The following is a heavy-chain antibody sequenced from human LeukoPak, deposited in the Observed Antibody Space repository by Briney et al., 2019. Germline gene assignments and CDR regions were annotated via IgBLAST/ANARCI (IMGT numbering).Heavy chain of an antibody. CDR1: GFTFSSYT. V-gene: IGHV3-48*01. D-gene: IGHD6-19*01. J-gene: IGHJ4*02. Sequence: PGGSLRLSCAASGFTFSSYTMNWVRQAPGKGLERVSYISSSSSTIYYADSVKGRFTISRDNAKNSLYLQMNSLRAEDTAVYYCARVGSGWYFDYWGQGTLVTVSS. CDR2: ISSSSSTI. CDR3: ARVGSGWYFDY.